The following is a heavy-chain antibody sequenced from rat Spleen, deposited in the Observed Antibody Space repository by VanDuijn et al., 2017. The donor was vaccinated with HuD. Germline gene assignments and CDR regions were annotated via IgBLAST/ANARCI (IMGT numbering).Heavy chain of an antibody. D-gene: IGHD1-7*01. CDR1: GFTFSRYW. V-gene: IGHV5-58*01. Sequence: EVQLVESGGGLVQPGRSLKLSCAASGFTFSRYWMYWVRQAPGKGLEWVSSISNEGFNTYYPDAVKGRFTISRDNAENTVYLQMNSLRSEDTATYYCAVAGYGYWGQGVMVTVSS. CDR3: AVAGYGY. J-gene: IGHJ2*01. CDR2: ISNEGFNT.